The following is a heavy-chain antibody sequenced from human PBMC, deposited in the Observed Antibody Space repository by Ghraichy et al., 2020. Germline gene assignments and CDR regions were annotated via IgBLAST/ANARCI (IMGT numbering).Heavy chain of an antibody. CDR2: IIPIFGTA. D-gene: IGHD3-10*01. Sequence: SVKVSCKASGGTFSSYAISWVRQAPGQGLEWMGGIIPIFGTANYAQKFQGRVTITADKSTSTAYMELSSLRSEDTAVYYCARGPDWFGEFPLGGMDVWGQGTTVTVSS. CDR1: GGTFSSYA. V-gene: IGHV1-69*06. J-gene: IGHJ6*02. CDR3: ARGPDWFGEFPLGGMDV.